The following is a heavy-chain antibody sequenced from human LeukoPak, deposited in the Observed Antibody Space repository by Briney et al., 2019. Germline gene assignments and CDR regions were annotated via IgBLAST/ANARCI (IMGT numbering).Heavy chain of an antibody. CDR2: IYYSGST. D-gene: IGHD1-1*01. V-gene: IGHV4-30-4*01. Sequence: PSQTLSLTCTVSGGSISSGDYYWSWLRQPPGKGLEWIGYIYYSGSTYYNPSRKSRVTISVDRSKNQFSLKLSSVTAADTAVYYCARRTENWNYFDYRGEGALVTVSS. CDR1: GGSISSGDYY. J-gene: IGHJ4*02. CDR3: ARRTENWNYFDY.